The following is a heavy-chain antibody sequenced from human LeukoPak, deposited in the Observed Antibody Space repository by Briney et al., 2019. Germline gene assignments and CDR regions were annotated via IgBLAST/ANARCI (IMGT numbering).Heavy chain of an antibody. D-gene: IGHD6-13*01. CDR3: ARGGIAAAGRFDY. CDR2: IIPIFGTA. CDR1: GGTFSSYA. J-gene: IGHJ4*02. Sequence: SVKVSCKASGGTFSSYAISWVRQAPGQGLEWMGRIIPIFGTANYAQKFQGRVTITTDESTSTAYMELSSLRSEDTAVCYCARGGIAAAGRFDYWGQGTLVTVSS. V-gene: IGHV1-69*05.